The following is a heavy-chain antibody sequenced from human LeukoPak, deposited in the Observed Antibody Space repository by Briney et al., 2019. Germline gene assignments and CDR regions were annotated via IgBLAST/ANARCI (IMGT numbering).Heavy chain of an antibody. CDR3: AKRGPYYYGSGSYYKGAQYYFDS. CDR1: GGSISSYY. Sequence: SETLSLTCTVSGGSISSYYWSWIRQPPGKGLEWIGYIYYSGSTNYNPSLKSRVTISVDTSKNQFSLKQSSVTAADTAVYYCAKRGPYYYGSGSYYKGAQYYFDSWGQGPLVTVSS. CDR2: IYYSGST. D-gene: IGHD3-10*01. J-gene: IGHJ4*02. V-gene: IGHV4-59*12.